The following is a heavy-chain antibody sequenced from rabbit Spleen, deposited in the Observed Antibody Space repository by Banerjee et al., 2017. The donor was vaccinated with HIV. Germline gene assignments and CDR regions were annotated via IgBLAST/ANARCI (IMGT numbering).Heavy chain of an antibody. V-gene: IGHV1S45*01. CDR2: INAVTGRA. J-gene: IGHJ4*01. D-gene: IGHD7-1*01. Sequence: QEQLLESGGGLVKPEGSLKLSCTASGFSFSDKAVMCWVRQAPGKGLEWIACINAVTGRAVYASWAKGRFTISKTSPTTVTLQMTSLTAADTATYFCVRDGDGTNVFWYFNFWGPGTLVTVS. CDR3: VRDGDGTNVFWYFNF. CDR1: GFSFSDKAV.